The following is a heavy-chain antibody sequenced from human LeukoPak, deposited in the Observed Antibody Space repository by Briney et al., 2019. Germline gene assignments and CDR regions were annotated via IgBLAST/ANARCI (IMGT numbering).Heavy chain of an antibody. CDR1: GGSISSYY. D-gene: IGHD2-15*01. V-gene: IGHV4-59*01. J-gene: IGHJ4*02. Sequence: MSSETLSLTCTVSGGSISSYYWSWIRQPPGKGLEWIGYIYYSGSTNDNPSLKSRVTISVDTSKNQFSLKLSSVTAADTAVYYCARESTYCSGGSCYRRPFDYWGQGTLVTVSS. CDR2: IYYSGST. CDR3: ARESTYCSGGSCYRRPFDY.